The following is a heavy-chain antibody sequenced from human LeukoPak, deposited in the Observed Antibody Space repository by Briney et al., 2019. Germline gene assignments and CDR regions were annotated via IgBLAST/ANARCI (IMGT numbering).Heavy chain of an antibody. J-gene: IGHJ6*03. CDR2: INPNSGGT. CDR3: ARQNGVYYGAEYYYYYMDV. D-gene: IGHD3-10*01. Sequence: ASVKVSCKASGYTFTGYYMHWVRQAPGQGLEWMGWINPNSGGTNYAQKFQGRVTMTRDTSISTAYMELSRLRSDDTAVYYCARQNGVYYGAEYYYYYMDVWGKGTTVTISS. V-gene: IGHV1-2*02. CDR1: GYTFTGYY.